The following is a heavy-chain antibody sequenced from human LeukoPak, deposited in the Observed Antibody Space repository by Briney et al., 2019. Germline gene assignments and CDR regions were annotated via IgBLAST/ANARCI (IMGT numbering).Heavy chain of an antibody. Sequence: PSETLSLTCTVPRGSISSHYWSWIRQPPGKGLEWIGYIYYSGSTNYNPSPKSRAAISVDTSKNQFHLNLSSVTAAARPVFCFARKGQYYDFWSGYSYYFGYWGQGTLVTVSS. CDR2: IYYSGST. V-gene: IGHV4-59*11. CDR1: RGSISSHY. J-gene: IGHJ4*02. D-gene: IGHD3-3*01. CDR3: ARKGQYYDFWSGYSYYFGY.